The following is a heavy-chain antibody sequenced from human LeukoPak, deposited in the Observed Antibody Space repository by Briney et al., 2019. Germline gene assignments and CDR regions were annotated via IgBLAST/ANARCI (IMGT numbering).Heavy chain of an antibody. CDR1: GYTFTSYG. J-gene: IGHJ4*02. CDR3: ARFVVVPAARFDFDY. D-gene: IGHD2-2*01. Sequence: GASVKVSCKASGYTFTSYGISWVRQAPGQGLEWMGWISAYNGNTNYAQKLQGRVTMTTDTSTSTAYMELRSLRSDDTAVYYCARFVVVPAARFDFDYWGQGTQVTVSS. CDR2: ISAYNGNT. V-gene: IGHV1-18*01.